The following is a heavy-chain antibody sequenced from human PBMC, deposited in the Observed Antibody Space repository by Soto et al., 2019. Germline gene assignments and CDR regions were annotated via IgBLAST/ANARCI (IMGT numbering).Heavy chain of an antibody. CDR3: AKDGDITIFGVVISKTLDY. Sequence: GGSLRLSCAASGFTFSSYAMSWVRQAPGKGLEWVSAISGSGGSTYYADSVKGRFTISRDNSKNKLYLQMNSLRAEDTAVYYCAKDGDITIFGVVISKTLDYWGQGTLVTVSS. D-gene: IGHD3-3*01. V-gene: IGHV3-23*01. CDR2: ISGSGGST. CDR1: GFTFSSYA. J-gene: IGHJ4*02.